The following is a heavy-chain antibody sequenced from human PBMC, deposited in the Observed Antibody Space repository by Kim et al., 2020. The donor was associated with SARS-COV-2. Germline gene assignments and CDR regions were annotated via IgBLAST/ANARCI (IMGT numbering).Heavy chain of an antibody. CDR1: GYTFTSYG. J-gene: IGHJ6*02. D-gene: IGHD5-18*01. V-gene: IGHV1-18*01. CDR2: ISAYNGNT. Sequence: ASVKVSCKASGYTFTSYGIRWVRQAPGQGLEWMGWISAYNGNTNYAQKLQGRVTMTTDTSTSTAYMELRSLRSDDTAVYYCARAPDSYGYYYYGMDVWGQGTTVTVSS. CDR3: ARAPDSYGYYYYGMDV.